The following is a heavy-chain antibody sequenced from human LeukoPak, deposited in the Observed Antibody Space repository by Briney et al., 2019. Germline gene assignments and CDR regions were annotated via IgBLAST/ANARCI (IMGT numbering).Heavy chain of an antibody. CDR1: GFTFSNAW. D-gene: IGHD6-19*01. V-gene: IGHV3-15*01. J-gene: IGHJ4*02. CDR3: ATEDIAVAGIGLDY. CDR2: IKSKTDSCTS. Sequence: GGSLRLSCAASGFTFSNAWMSWVRQAPGKGLEWVGRIKSKTDSCTSDYAAPVKGRFTISRDDSKNTLYLQMNSLKTEDTAVYYCATEDIAVAGIGLDYWGQGTLVTVSS.